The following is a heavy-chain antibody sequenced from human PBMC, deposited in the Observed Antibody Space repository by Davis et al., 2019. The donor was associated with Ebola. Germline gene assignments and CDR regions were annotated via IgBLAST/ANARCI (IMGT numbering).Heavy chain of an antibody. CDR1: GFTFDEYA. J-gene: IGHJ4*02. Sequence: GGSLRLSCAASGFTFDEYAMHWVRQAPGKGLEWVSSISWNSGGVYYADSVKGRFTISRDNAQNSLYLQMNSLRVEDMAFYYCVKERSGHTSGGLDYWGQGTLVTVSS. CDR3: VKERSGHTSGGLDY. CDR2: ISWNSGGV. D-gene: IGHD2-15*01. V-gene: IGHV3-9*03.